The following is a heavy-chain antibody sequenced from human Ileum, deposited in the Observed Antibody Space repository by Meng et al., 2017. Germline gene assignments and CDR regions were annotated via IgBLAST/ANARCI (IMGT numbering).Heavy chain of an antibody. CDR1: GASVTTSHYQ. CDR3: ARDHWGSLDY. D-gene: IGHD7-27*01. CDR2: AST. J-gene: IGHJ4*02. V-gene: IGHV4-61*01. Sequence: QVHLQESGPGLVKPSGTLSLTCTVSGASVTTSHYQWGWIRQPPGKGLEWIGYASTNYNPSLKSRLTISLDTSKNQVSLKLTSVTAADTAVYYCARDHWGSLDYWGQGILVTVSS.